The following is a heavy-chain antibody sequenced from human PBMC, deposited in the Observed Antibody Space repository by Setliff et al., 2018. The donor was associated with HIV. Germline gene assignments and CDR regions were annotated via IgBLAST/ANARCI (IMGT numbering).Heavy chain of an antibody. CDR3: ARAWAMQQLVPAY. CDR2: IWYDGSNK. Sequence: GGSLRLSCAASGFIFSSSDMHWVRQAPGKGLEWVAMIWYDGSNKYYADSLKGRFTISRDNAKNSLYLQMNSLRVEDTAIYYCARAWAMQQLVPAYWGQGTLVTVSS. CDR1: GFIFSSSD. J-gene: IGHJ4*02. V-gene: IGHV3-33*08. D-gene: IGHD6-6*01.